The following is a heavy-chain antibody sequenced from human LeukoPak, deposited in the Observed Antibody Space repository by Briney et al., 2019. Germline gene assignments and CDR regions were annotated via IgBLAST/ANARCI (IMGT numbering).Heavy chain of an antibody. CDR1: GGTFSDDA. Sequence: SVKVSCKASGGTFSDDAISWVRQAPRQRLEWMGGIIPIFGTTKYAQTFQDRVTITADTSTNTAYMELSSLTSDDTAVYYCARWTDAYNNASGCYDYYMDVWGKGTTVIVSS. D-gene: IGHD3-10*01. J-gene: IGHJ6*03. CDR3: ARWTDAYNNASGCYDYYMDV. CDR2: IIPIFGTT. V-gene: IGHV1-69*06.